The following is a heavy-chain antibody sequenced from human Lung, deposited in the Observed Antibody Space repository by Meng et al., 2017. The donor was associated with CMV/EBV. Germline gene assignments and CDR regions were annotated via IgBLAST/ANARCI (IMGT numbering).Heavy chain of an antibody. D-gene: IGHD1-1*01. CDR3: WRGRQTFDP. V-gene: IGHV1-2*06. Sequence: LVQSGAEPKMPGASVKISCKASGYIFTAYYRHWVRQAPGQGPEWMGRIDPNSGDTVYLQNFQDRVTITTDTSINTAYMELNRLTSDDTALHYCWRGRQTFDPWGQGTLVTVSS. CDR1: GYIFTAYY. J-gene: IGHJ5*02. CDR2: IDPNSGDT.